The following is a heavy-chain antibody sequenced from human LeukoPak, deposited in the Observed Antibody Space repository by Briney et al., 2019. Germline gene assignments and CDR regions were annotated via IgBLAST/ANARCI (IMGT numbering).Heavy chain of an antibody. CDR1: GFTVSSNC. Sequence: GGSLRLSCAASGFTVSSNCMSWVRQAPGKGLEWVSLIYSGGSTYYADSVKGRFTISRDNSKNTLYLQMNSLRAEDTAVYYCARDNSVRDEAWWFNPCGQGTLVTVSS. V-gene: IGHV3-53*01. D-gene: IGHD5-24*01. CDR2: IYSGGST. CDR3: ARDNSVRDEAWWFNP. J-gene: IGHJ5*02.